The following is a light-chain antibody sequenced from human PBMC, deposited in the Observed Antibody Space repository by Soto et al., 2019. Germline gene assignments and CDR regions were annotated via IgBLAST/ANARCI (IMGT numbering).Light chain of an antibody. CDR2: AAS. Sequence: DIQMTQSPSSLSASVGDRVTITCRASQGISNYLAWYQQKPGKVPKLLIYAASTLQSGVPSRFSGSGSATDFTLTISSLQAEDVATYYCQKFNSDPFTVGPGTKLDIK. CDR1: QGISNY. J-gene: IGKJ2*01. CDR3: QKFNSDPFT. V-gene: IGKV1-27*01.